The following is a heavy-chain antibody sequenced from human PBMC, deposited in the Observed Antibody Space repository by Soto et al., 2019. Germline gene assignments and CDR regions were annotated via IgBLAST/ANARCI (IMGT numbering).Heavy chain of an antibody. CDR1: GFTFSGSA. Sequence: GGSLRLSCAASGFTFSGSAMHWVRQASGKGLEWVGRIRSKANSYATAYAASVKGRFNISRDDSKNTAYLQMNSLKTEDTAVYYCATQSEGYSYGYDYFDYWGQGTLVTVSS. CDR3: ATQSEGYSYGYDYFDY. J-gene: IGHJ4*02. V-gene: IGHV3-73*01. CDR2: IRSKANSYAT. D-gene: IGHD5-18*01.